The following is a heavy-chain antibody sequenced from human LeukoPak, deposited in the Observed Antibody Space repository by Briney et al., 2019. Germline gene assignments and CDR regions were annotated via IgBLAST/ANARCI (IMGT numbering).Heavy chain of an antibody. CDR3: ARESSGWYDGWFDP. CDR2: IKQDGSEK. Sequence: GGSLRLSCAASGFTFSSYWMSWVRQAPGKGLEWVANIKQDGSEKYYVDSVKGRFTISRDNAKNSLYLQMNSLRAEDTAVYYCARESSGWYDGWFDPWGQGTLVTVSS. V-gene: IGHV3-7*01. J-gene: IGHJ5*02. CDR1: GFTFSSYW. D-gene: IGHD6-19*01.